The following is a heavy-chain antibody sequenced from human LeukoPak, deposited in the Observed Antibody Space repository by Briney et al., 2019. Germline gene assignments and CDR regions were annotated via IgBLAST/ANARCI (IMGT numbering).Heavy chain of an antibody. CDR2: INWNGGST. D-gene: IGHD6-13*01. V-gene: IGHV3-20*04. Sequence: PGGSLRLSCAASGFTFSTYTMNWVRQAPGKGLEWVSGINWNGGSTGYADSVKGRFTISRDNAKNSLYLQMNSLRAEDTALYYCARETWIRYSSMNYYYYYMDVWGKGTTVTVSS. CDR3: ARETWIRYSSMNYYYYYMDV. J-gene: IGHJ6*03. CDR1: GFTFSTYT.